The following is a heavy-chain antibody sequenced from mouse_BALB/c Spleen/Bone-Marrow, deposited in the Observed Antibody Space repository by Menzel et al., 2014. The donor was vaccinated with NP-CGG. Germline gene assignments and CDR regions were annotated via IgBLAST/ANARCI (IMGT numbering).Heavy chain of an antibody. CDR3: ARSYDGYYGFAY. Sequence: DVMLVESGGGLVQPGGSRKLSCAASGFTFSSFGMHWVRQAPEKGLEWVAYISSGSSTIYYADTVKGRSTISRDNPKNTLFLQMTSLRSEDTAMYYCARSYDGYYGFAYWGQGTLVTVSA. D-gene: IGHD2-3*01. V-gene: IGHV5-17*02. J-gene: IGHJ3*01. CDR2: ISSGSSTI. CDR1: GFTFSSFG.